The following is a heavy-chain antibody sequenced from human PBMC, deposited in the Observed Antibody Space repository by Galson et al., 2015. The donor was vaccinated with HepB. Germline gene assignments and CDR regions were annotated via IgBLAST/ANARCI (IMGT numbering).Heavy chain of an antibody. CDR2: INPSGGST. J-gene: IGHJ4*02. D-gene: IGHD4-17*01. V-gene: IGHV1-46*01. CDR3: ARGASSTGDDKGEWY. CDR1: GYTFTSYY. Sequence: SVKVSCKASGYTFTSYYMHWVRQAPGQGLEWMGIINPSGGSTSYAQKFQGRVTMTRDTSTSTVYMELSSLRSEDTAVYYCARGASSTGDDKGEWYWGQRTLVTVPS.